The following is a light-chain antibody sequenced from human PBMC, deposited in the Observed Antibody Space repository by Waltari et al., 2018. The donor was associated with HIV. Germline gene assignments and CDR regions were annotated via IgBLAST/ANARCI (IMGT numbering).Light chain of an antibody. J-gene: IGKJ1*01. Sequence: DIQMTQSPASLSASVGDRVTINCRASQNIRNNLIWYQQKPGKAPKLLIYTSSSLQSGVPSRFSGSGTATHFTLTISSLQPEDFATYHCQQSYTTPRTFGQGTKVEIK. CDR2: TSS. CDR1: QNIRNN. CDR3: QQSYTTPRT. V-gene: IGKV1-39*01.